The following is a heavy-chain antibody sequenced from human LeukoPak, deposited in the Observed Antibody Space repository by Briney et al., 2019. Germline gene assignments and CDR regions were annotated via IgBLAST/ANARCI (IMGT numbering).Heavy chain of an antibody. CDR1: GYSFTSYW. CDR3: ARRRYSTSWHDAFDI. V-gene: IGHV5-51*01. D-gene: IGHD6-13*01. Sequence: GESLKISCKGSGYSFTSYWIGWARQMPGKGLEWMGIIYCGDSDTRYGPSFQGQVTISADKSISTAYLQWSSLKASDTAMYYCARRRYSTSWHDAFDIWGQGTMVIVSS. CDR2: IYCGDSDT. J-gene: IGHJ3*02.